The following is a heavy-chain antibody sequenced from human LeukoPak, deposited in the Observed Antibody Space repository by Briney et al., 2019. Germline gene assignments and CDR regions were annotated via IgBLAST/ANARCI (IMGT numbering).Heavy chain of an antibody. J-gene: IGHJ4*02. Sequence: ASVKVSCKTSGFTLTSYYFFWVRLPPGQGLEWMGILNPKTGTTGYAQKFQGRVNLTRDTSTSTVYMELISLRSEDTAIYYCVRDQRRIEVAGYYSDYWGQGTLVTVSS. CDR2: LNPKTGTT. D-gene: IGHD6-19*01. CDR3: VRDQRRIEVAGYYSDY. V-gene: IGHV1-46*01. CDR1: GFTLTSYY.